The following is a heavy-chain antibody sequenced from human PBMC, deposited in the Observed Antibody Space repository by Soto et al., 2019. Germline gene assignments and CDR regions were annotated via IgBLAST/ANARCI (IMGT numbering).Heavy chain of an antibody. CDR3: ARHGAFEDYYDSSGSFMDAFDI. CDR1: GYSFTSYW. D-gene: IGHD3-22*01. Sequence: EXLKISCKGSGYSFTSYWIGWVRQMPGKGLEWMGIIYPGDSDTRYSPSFQGQVTISADKSISTAYLQWSSLKASDTAMYYCARHGAFEDYYDSSGSFMDAFDIWGQGTMVTVS. J-gene: IGHJ3*02. V-gene: IGHV5-51*01. CDR2: IYPGDSDT.